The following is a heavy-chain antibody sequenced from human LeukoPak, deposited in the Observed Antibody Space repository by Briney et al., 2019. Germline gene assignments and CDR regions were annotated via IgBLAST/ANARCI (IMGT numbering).Heavy chain of an antibody. CDR2: IYHSGRT. CDR3: ARVTGYMIEDYFDY. J-gene: IGHJ4*02. CDR1: GYSISSGYY. V-gene: IGHV4-38-2*02. Sequence: SETLSLTCTVSGYSISSGYYWGWIRQPPGKGLEWIGSIYHSGRTYYNPSLKSRVTISVDTSKNQFSLRLSSVTAADTAVYYCARVTGYMIEDYFDYWGQGTLVTVSS. D-gene: IGHD3-22*01.